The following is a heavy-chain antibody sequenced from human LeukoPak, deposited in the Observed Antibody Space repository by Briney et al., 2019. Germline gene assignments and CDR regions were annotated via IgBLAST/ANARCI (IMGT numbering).Heavy chain of an antibody. CDR3: ARDRGVRGGAVNWFDP. Sequence: GGSLRLSCAASGSTFSSYWMSWVRQAPGKGPEWVANIKEDGSLKNYVDSVEGRFTVSRDNAKNTLYLQMNSLRAEDTAVYYCARDRGVRGGAVNWFDPWGQGTLVTVSS. D-gene: IGHD3-10*01. CDR2: IKEDGSLK. J-gene: IGHJ5*02. V-gene: IGHV3-7*01. CDR1: GSTFSSYW.